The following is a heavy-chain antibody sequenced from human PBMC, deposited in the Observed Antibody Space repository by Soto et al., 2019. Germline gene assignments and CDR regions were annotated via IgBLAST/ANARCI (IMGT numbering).Heavy chain of an antibody. V-gene: IGHV1-18*01. CDR2: VSAYNGNT. CDR1: GYTFTRYD. CDR3: ARGGQWDFLTDY. J-gene: IGHJ4*02. D-gene: IGHD1-26*01. Sequence: QVQLVQSGAEVKKPGASVKVSRMASGYTFTRYDINWVRQAPGQGLEWMGWVSAYNGNTHYEQKLQGRVTLTTDTSTSTAYMELRSLRSDDTAVYFCARGGQWDFLTDYWGQGTLVTVSS.